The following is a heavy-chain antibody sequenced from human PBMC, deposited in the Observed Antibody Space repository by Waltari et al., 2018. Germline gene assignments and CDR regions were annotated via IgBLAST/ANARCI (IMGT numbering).Heavy chain of an antibody. CDR2: INHSGST. CDR3: AREGFYGSGVLNWFDP. V-gene: IGHV4-34*01. J-gene: IGHJ5*02. D-gene: IGHD3-10*01. CDR1: GGSFSGYF. Sequence: QVQLQQWGAGLLKPSETLSLTCAVYGGSFSGYFWRWIRQPPGKGLEWIGEINHSGSTNYNPSHKSRVTISVDTSKNQFSLKLSSVTAADTAVYYCAREGFYGSGVLNWFDPWGQGTLVTVSS.